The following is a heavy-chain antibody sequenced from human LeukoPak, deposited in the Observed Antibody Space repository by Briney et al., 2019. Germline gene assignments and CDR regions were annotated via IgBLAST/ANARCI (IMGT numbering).Heavy chain of an antibody. CDR1: GFTFSSYA. J-gene: IGHJ4*02. V-gene: IGHV3-30-3*01. D-gene: IGHD2-2*01. CDR3: AGAIVVVPAASLDY. CDR2: ISYDGSNK. Sequence: PGRSLRLSCAASGFTFSSYAMHWVRQAPGKGLEWVAVISYDGSNKYYADSVKGRFTISRDNSKSTLYLQMNSLRAEDTAVYYCAGAIVVVPAASLDYWGQGTLVTVSS.